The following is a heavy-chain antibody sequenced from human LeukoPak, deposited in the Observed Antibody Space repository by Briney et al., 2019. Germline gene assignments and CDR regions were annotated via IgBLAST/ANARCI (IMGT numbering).Heavy chain of an antibody. CDR1: GGSFSGYY. CDR3: ARAGPGSSGYYFGY. CDR2: INHSGST. J-gene: IGHJ4*02. D-gene: IGHD3-22*01. V-gene: IGHV4-34*01. Sequence: EASETLSLACAVYGGSFSGYYWSWIRQPPGKGLEWIGEINHSGSTNYNPSLKSRVTISVDKSKNQFSLKLSSVTAADTAVYYCARAGPGSSGYYFGYWGQGTLVTVSS.